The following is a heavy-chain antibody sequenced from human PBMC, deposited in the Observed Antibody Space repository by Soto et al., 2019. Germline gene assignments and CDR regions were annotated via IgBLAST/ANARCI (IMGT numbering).Heavy chain of an antibody. Sequence: PGGSLRLSCAASGFTFSSYGMHWVRQAPGKGLEWVAVISYDGSNKYHADSVKGRFTISRDNSKNTLYLQMNSLRAEDTAVYYCAKGATSSSWVQDYYYYGMDVWGKGTTVTVSS. CDR1: GFTFSSYG. CDR2: ISYDGSNK. J-gene: IGHJ6*04. CDR3: AKGATSSSWVQDYYYYGMDV. V-gene: IGHV3-30*18. D-gene: IGHD6-13*01.